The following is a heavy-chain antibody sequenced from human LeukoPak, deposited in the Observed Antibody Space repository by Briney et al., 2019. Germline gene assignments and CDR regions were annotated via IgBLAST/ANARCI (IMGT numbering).Heavy chain of an antibody. CDR1: GYSISSGYY. CDR3: ARILGYCSGGSCSYYFDY. D-gene: IGHD2-15*01. CDR2: IYHSGST. V-gene: IGHV4-38-2*02. Sequence: PSETLSLTCTVSGYSISSGYYWGWIRQPPGKGLEWIGSIYHSGSTYYNPSLKSRVTISVDTSKNQFSLKLSSVTAADTAVYYCARILGYCSGGSCSYYFDYWGQGTLVTVSS. J-gene: IGHJ4*02.